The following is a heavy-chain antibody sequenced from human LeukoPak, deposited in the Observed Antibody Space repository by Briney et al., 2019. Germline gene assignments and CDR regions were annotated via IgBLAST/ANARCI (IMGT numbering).Heavy chain of an antibody. CDR1: GGSFSGYY. CDR3: ARGKRADY. V-gene: IGHV4-34*01. J-gene: IGHJ4*02. D-gene: IGHD1-1*01. Sequence: SETLSLTCAVYGGSFSGYYWSWIRQPPGKGLEWIGEINHSGSTNYNPSLKSRVTISVDTSKNQFSLKLSSVTAADTAVYYCARGKRADYWGQGTLVTVSS. CDR2: INHSGST.